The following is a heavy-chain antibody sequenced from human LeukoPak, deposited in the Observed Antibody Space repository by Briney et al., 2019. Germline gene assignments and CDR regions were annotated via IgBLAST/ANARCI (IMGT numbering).Heavy chain of an antibody. D-gene: IGHD5-24*01. V-gene: IGHV3-7*01. Sequence: PGGSLRLSCAASGFTFSSYWMSWVRQTPGKGLEWVANIKKDRSEKYYVDSVRGRFTISRDDAKNSLYLQMNSLRAEDTAVYYCAADGYSSPFDHWGQGTLVTVSS. J-gene: IGHJ4*02. CDR2: IKKDRSEK. CDR3: AADGYSSPFDH. CDR1: GFTFSSYW.